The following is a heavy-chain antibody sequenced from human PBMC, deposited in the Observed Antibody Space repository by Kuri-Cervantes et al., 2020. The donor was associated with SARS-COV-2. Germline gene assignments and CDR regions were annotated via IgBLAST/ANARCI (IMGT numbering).Heavy chain of an antibody. CDR2: MNPNSGST. V-gene: IGHV1-8*01. CDR3: ARSAYYYDSSGYYFDY. D-gene: IGHD3-22*01. J-gene: IGHJ4*02. Sequence: ASVKVSCKASGYTFTSYDINWVRQATGQGLEWMGWMNPNSGSTSYAQKFQGRVTMTRDTSTSTVYMELSSLRSEDTAVYYCARSAYYYDSSGYYFDYWGQGTLVTVSS. CDR1: GYTFTSYD.